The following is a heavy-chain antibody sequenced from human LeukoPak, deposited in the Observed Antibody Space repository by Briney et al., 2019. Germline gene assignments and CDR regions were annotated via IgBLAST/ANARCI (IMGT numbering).Heavy chain of an antibody. J-gene: IGHJ6*02. CDR3: ARGYGYDSSGYYFFTGYYYGMDV. CDR1: GYTFTGYY. CDR2: INPNSGGT. V-gene: IGHV1-2*02. D-gene: IGHD3-22*01. Sequence: GASVKVSCKASGYTFTGYYMHWVRQAPGQGLEWMGWINPNSGGTNYAQKFQGRVTMTRDTSISTAYMGLSRLRSDDTAVYYCARGYGYDSSGYYFFTGYYYGMDVWGQGTTVTVSS.